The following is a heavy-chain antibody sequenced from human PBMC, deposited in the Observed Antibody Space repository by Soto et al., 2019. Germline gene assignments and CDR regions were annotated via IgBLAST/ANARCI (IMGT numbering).Heavy chain of an antibody. J-gene: IGHJ6*02. CDR1: GYTFTSYA. V-gene: IGHV1-3*01. CDR3: ARDVSSGYFYYYGMDV. D-gene: IGHD3-22*01. CDR2: INAGNGNT. Sequence: ASVKVSCKASGYTFTSYAMHWMRQAPGQRLEWMGWINAGNGNTKYSQKFQGRVTITRDTSASTAYMELSSLRSEDTAVYYCARDVSSGYFYYYGMDVWGQGTTVTVSS.